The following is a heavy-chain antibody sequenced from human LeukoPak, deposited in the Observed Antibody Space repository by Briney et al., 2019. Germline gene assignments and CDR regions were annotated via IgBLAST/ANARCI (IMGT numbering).Heavy chain of an antibody. Sequence: ASVKVSCKASGYTFTGYYMHWVRQAPGQGLEWMGWINPNSGGTNYAQKFQGRVTMTRDTSINTAYMELSSLRSDDTAVYYCARESCSSTNCYVRPLNWFDPWGQGTLVSVSS. D-gene: IGHD2-2*01. CDR3: ARESCSSTNCYVRPLNWFDP. CDR1: GYTFTGYY. CDR2: INPNSGGT. V-gene: IGHV1-2*02. J-gene: IGHJ5*02.